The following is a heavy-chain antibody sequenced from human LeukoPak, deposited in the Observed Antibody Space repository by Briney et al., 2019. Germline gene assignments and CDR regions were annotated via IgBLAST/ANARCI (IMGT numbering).Heavy chain of an antibody. V-gene: IGHV1-2*02. CDR3: ATDSSGWRTDAFDI. J-gene: IGHJ3*02. CDR2: INPNSGGT. CDR1: GYTFTGYY. Sequence: GALVKVSCKASGYTFTGYYMHWVRQAPGQGLEWMGWINPNSGGTNYAQKFQGRVTMTRDTSISTAYMELSRLRSDDTAVYYCATDSSGWRTDAFDIWGQGTMVTVSS. D-gene: IGHD6-19*01.